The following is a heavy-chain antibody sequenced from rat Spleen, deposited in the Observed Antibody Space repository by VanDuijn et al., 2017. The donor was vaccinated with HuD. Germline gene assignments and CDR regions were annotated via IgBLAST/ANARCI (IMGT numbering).Heavy chain of an antibody. CDR2: IWSGGTT. CDR3: TSPFRWFAY. CDR1: GFSLTRYG. Sequence: QVQLKESGPGLVQPSQTLSLTCTVSGFSLTRYGVSWVCQPPGKGLEWIGAIWSGGTTAYNSALKSRLSISRDTSKSQVFLKMNSLQTEDTAIYFCTSPFRWFAYWGQGTLVTVSS. V-gene: IGHV2-4*01. J-gene: IGHJ3*01.